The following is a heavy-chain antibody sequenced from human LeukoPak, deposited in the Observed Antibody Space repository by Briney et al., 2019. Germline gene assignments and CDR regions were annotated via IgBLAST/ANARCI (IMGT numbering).Heavy chain of an antibody. Sequence: GESLKISCKGSGYNFTNYWIGWVRQMPGKGLEWMGIIYPGDYDTTYRPSFQGQVTISADKSISTAYLQWSSLKASDTAMYYCARRRDGYNYVGTDYWGQGTLVTVSS. V-gene: IGHV5-51*01. CDR3: ARRRDGYNYVGTDY. J-gene: IGHJ4*02. CDR1: GYNFTNYW. D-gene: IGHD5-24*01. CDR2: IYPGDYDT.